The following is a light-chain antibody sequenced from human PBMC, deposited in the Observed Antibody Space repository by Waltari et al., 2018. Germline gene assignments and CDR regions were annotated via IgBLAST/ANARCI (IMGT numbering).Light chain of an antibody. Sequence: QSVLTQPPSVSAAPGQKVTISCSGSSSNIGNNYVSWYQQLPGTAPKLLIYENNERPPGIPDRVSGSKSGTSATLGITGLQTGDEADYYCGTWDSSLSAAVFGGGTQLTVL. J-gene: IGLJ7*01. CDR3: GTWDSSLSAAV. CDR1: SSNIGNNY. V-gene: IGLV1-51*02. CDR2: ENN.